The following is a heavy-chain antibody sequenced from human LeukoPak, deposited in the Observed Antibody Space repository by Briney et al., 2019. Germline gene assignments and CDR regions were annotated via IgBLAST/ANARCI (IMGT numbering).Heavy chain of an antibody. V-gene: IGHV3-23*01. J-gene: IGHJ6*03. CDR2: ISGSGGST. Sequence: PGGSLRLSCAASGLTFSSYAMSWVRQAPGKGLEWVSSISGSGGSTYDADSVKGRFTISRDNSKNTLYLQMNSLRAEDTAVYYCAKGSRSRGYYYMDVWGKGTTVTVSS. CDR1: GLTFSSYA. CDR3: AKGSRSRGYYYMDV. D-gene: IGHD1-1*01.